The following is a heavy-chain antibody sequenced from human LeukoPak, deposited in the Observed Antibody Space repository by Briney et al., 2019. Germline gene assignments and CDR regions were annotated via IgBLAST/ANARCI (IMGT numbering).Heavy chain of an antibody. J-gene: IGHJ6*03. CDR3: ARNVRFLEWDYYYMDV. Sequence: SETLSLTCTVSGGSISGYYWSWIRQPPGKGLEWIGYIYYSGSTNYNPSLKSRVTISVDTSKNQFSLKLSSVTAADTAVYYCARNVRFLEWDYYYMDVWGKGTTVTVSS. CDR2: IYYSGST. CDR1: GGSISGYY. V-gene: IGHV4-59*01. D-gene: IGHD3-3*01.